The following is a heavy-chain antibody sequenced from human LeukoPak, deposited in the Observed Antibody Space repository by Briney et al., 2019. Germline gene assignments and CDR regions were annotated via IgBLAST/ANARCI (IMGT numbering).Heavy chain of an antibody. CDR1: GFTFSSYA. V-gene: IGHV3-23*01. CDR3: AKDPTYCGGDCYRYGMDV. CDR2: ISGSGGST. Sequence: GGSLRLSCAASGFTFSSYAMSWVRQAPGKGLEWVSAISGSGGSTYYADSMKGRFTISRDNSKNTLYLQMNSLRAEDTAVYYCAKDPTYCGGDCYRYGMDVWGQGTTVTVSS. J-gene: IGHJ6*02. D-gene: IGHD2-21*01.